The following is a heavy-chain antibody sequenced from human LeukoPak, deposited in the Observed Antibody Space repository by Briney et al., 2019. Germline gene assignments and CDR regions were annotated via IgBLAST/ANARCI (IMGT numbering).Heavy chain of an antibody. J-gene: IGHJ4*02. D-gene: IGHD6-25*01. CDR1: GFTFSSYA. V-gene: IGHV3-30-3*01. CDR3: ARSYRSGWHYFDY. Sequence: GGSLSLSCAASGFTFSSYAMHWVRQAPGQGLEWVAVISNDGSNKYYAVSVKGRFTISRDISKNTLYLQMNSLRAEDTAVYYRARSYRSGWHYFDYWGQGTLVTVSS. CDR2: ISNDGSNK.